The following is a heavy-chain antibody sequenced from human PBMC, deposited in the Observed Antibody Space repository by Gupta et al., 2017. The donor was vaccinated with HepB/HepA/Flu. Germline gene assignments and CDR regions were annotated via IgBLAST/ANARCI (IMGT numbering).Heavy chain of an antibody. CDR1: GFPFSNYN. D-gene: IGHD3-16*01. Sequence: EVQLVESGGCLVKPGWSLILSCAASGFPFSNYNMNWVRQAPGKGREGVSAISTSSSYRYYADSVKGRFTISRDNAKNSLYLKMNSLRAEDTAVYYCARGVVITFPADVGGQGTTVTVSS. J-gene: IGHJ6*02. CDR2: ISTSSSYR. CDR3: ARGVVITFPADV. V-gene: IGHV3-21*01.